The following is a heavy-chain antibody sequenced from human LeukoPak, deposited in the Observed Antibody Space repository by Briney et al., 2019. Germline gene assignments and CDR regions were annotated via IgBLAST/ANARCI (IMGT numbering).Heavy chain of an antibody. Sequence: GGSLRLSCTASGFAFSNYAIHWVRQAPGKGLEWVANIRQDGDTKYYVDSVKGRFTISRDNAMNSLYLQMNSLRAEDTAIYYCARSLPYGTTWYGRSDFWGQGTLVTVSS. D-gene: IGHD6-13*01. J-gene: IGHJ4*02. CDR2: IRQDGDTK. V-gene: IGHV3-7*03. CDR1: GFAFSNYA. CDR3: ARSLPYGTTWYGRSDF.